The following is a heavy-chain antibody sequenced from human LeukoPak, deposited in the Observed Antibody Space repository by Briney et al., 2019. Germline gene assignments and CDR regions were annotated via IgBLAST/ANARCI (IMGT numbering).Heavy chain of an antibody. J-gene: IGHJ4*02. CDR1: GFTFSSSA. V-gene: IGHV3-23*01. D-gene: IGHD3-10*01. Sequence: GGSLRLSCAASGFTFSSSAMSWVRQAPGKGLEWVSSISGSGGGGSTYYADSVKGRFTISRDNSKNTLYLQMNSLRAEDTAVYYCAKVTYGSGTYGAFDSWGQGTLVTVSS. CDR2: ISGSGGGGST. CDR3: AKVTYGSGTYGAFDS.